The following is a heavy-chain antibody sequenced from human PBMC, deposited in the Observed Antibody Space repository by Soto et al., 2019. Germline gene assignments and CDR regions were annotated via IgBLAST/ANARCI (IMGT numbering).Heavy chain of an antibody. V-gene: IGHV3-23*01. D-gene: IGHD6-19*01. J-gene: IGHJ4*02. CDR3: AKVIDLIAVAGHFDY. Sequence: GGSLRLSGAASGFTFSSYAMSWVRQAPGKGLEWVSAISGSGGSTYYADSVKGRFTISRDNSKNTLYLQMNSLRAEDTAVYYCAKVIDLIAVAGHFDYWGQGTLVTVSS. CDR2: ISGSGGST. CDR1: GFTFSSYA.